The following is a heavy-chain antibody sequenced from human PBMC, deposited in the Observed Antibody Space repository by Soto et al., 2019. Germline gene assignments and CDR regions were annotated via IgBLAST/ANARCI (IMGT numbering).Heavy chain of an antibody. J-gene: IGHJ4*02. V-gene: IGHV3-66*01. D-gene: IGHD1-26*01. CDR1: GFTDSTKY. Sequence: EVQLVESGGGLVQPGGSLRLSCAASGFTDSTKYMSWVRQAPGKGLEWVSVIYSGGSTFYADSVRGRFTISRDNSKNTVNLQMNSLRAEGTGVYYCARDPWAGDYWGQGTLVSVCS. CDR2: IYSGGST. CDR3: ARDPWAGDY.